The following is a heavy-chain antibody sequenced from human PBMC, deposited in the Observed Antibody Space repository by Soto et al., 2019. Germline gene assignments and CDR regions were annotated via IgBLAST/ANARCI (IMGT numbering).Heavy chain of an antibody. D-gene: IGHD3-3*01. Sequence: ASVKVSCKASGYTFTSYAMHWVRQAPGQRLEWMGWIYAGNGNTKYSQKFQGRVTITRDTSASTAYMELSSLRSEDTAVYYCAREGTIFGVVPLGYYGMDVWGQGTTVTVSS. V-gene: IGHV1-3*01. CDR2: IYAGNGNT. J-gene: IGHJ6*02. CDR1: GYTFTSYA. CDR3: AREGTIFGVVPLGYYGMDV.